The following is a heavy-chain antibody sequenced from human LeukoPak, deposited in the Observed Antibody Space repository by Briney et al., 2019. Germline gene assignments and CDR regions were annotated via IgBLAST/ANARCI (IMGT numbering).Heavy chain of an antibody. J-gene: IGHJ4*02. CDR2: ISYDGSSK. Sequence: PGGSLRLSCAASGFTFSSYWMSWVRQAPGKGLEWVAVISYDGSSKYYADSVKGRFTISRDNSKNTLYLQMNSLRVEDTAVYYCARDPRSLLRYFDWQRPLDYWGQGTLVSVSS. V-gene: IGHV3-30-3*01. CDR1: GFTFSSYW. CDR3: ARDPRSLLRYFDWQRPLDY. D-gene: IGHD3-9*01.